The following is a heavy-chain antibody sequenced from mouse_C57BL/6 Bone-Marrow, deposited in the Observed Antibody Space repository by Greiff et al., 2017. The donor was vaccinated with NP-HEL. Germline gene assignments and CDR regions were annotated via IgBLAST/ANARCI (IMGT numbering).Heavy chain of an antibody. J-gene: IGHJ2*01. CDR1: GFTFSSYG. D-gene: IGHD1-1*01. Sequence: EVQLVESGGDLVKPGGSLKLSCAASGFTFSSYGMSWVRQTPDKSLEWVATISSGGSYTYYPDSVKGRFTISRDNAKNTRYLQMSSLKSEDTAMYYCARHCYGSSYAYFDYWGQGTTLTVSS. CDR2: ISSGGSYT. V-gene: IGHV5-6*01. CDR3: ARHCYGSSYAYFDY.